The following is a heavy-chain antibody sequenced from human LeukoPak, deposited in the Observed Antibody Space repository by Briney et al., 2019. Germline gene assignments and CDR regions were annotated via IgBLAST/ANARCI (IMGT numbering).Heavy chain of an antibody. V-gene: IGHV4-34*01. CDR2: INHSGST. CDR3: ARGGIYCSSTSCFPEGYYYGMDV. D-gene: IGHD2-2*01. J-gene: IGHJ6*02. CDR1: GGSFSGYY. Sequence: SETLPLTCAVYGGSFSGYYWSWIRQPPGKGLEWIGEINHSGSTNYNPSLKSRVTISVDTSKNQFSLKLSSVTAADTAVYYCARGGIYCSSTSCFPEGYYYGMDVWGQGTTVTVSS.